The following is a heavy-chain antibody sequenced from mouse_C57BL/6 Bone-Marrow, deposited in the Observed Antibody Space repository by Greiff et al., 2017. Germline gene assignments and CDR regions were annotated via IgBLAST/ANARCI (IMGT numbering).Heavy chain of an antibody. CDR3: ARSRCSSSSYGFAY. CDR2: IHPNSGST. V-gene: IGHV1-64*01. Sequence: QVQLQQSGAELVKPGASVKLSCKASGYTFTSYWMHWVKQRPGQGLEWIGMIHPNSGSTNYNEKFKSKATLTVDKSSSTAYLPLSRLTSEDSAVYYDARSRCSSSSYGFAYWGQGTLVTVSA. J-gene: IGHJ3*01. D-gene: IGHD1-1*01. CDR1: GYTFTSYW.